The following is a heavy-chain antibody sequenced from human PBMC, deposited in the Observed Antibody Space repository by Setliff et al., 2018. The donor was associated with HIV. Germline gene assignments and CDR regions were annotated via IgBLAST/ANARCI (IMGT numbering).Heavy chain of an antibody. CDR1: GGSISSYY. J-gene: IGHJ4*02. V-gene: IGHV4-4*08. Sequence: PSETLSLTCTVSGGSISSYYWSWIRQPPGKGLEWIGYIYTSGSTNYNPSLKSRLTISVDTSKNQFSLNLTSVTAADTATYYCARILISYGSGTHKYFDYWGQGTVVTVSS. D-gene: IGHD3-10*01. CDR3: ARILISYGSGTHKYFDY. CDR2: IYTSGST.